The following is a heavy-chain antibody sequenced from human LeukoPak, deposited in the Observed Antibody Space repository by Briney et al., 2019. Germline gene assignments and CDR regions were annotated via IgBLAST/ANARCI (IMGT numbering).Heavy chain of an antibody. CDR2: ISGSGGST. CDR3: AKDPDSGWYRFDY. D-gene: IGHD6-19*01. Sequence: PGGSLRLSCAASGFTFSSYAMSWVRQAPGKGLEWVSGISGSGGSTYYADSVKGRFTISRDNSKNTLYLQMNSLRAEDTAVYYCAKDPDSGWYRFDYWGQGTLVTVSS. CDR1: GFTFSSYA. V-gene: IGHV3-23*01. J-gene: IGHJ4*02.